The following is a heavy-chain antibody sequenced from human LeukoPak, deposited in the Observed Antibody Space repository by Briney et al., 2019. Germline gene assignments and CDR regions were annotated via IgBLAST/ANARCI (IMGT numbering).Heavy chain of an antibody. CDR3: ARDRFGGTMVRGVTRLNAFDI. J-gene: IGHJ3*02. V-gene: IGHV1-69*05. D-gene: IGHD3-10*01. CDR2: IIPIFGTA. Sequence: ASVKVSCKASGGTFSSYAISWVRQAPGQGLEWMGGIIPIFGTANYAQKFQGRVTITTDESTSTAYMELSSLRSEDTAVYYCARDRFGGTMVRGVTRLNAFDIWGQGTMATVSS. CDR1: GGTFSSYA.